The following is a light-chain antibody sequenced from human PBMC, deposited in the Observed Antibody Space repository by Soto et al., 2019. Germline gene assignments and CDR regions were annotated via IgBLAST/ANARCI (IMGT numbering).Light chain of an antibody. CDR3: QQVNTFPYT. V-gene: IGKV1-12*01. CDR1: QDVNIW. Sequence: DIQMTQSPSSVDASVGDRVTITCRASQDVNIWLAWYQQRPGKAPKLLIFGASNLHSGAPSRFSGSGIGSDFTLTLRGLEPEDFAAYYCQQVNTFPYTFGQGTTVEI. CDR2: GAS. J-gene: IGKJ2*01.